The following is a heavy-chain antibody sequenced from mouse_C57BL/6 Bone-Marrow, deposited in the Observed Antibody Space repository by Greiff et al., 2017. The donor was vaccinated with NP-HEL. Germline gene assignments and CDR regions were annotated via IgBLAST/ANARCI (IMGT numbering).Heavy chain of an antibody. CDR3: AKGAMYDYDAYYFDY. V-gene: IGHV2-5*01. CDR2: IWRGGST. J-gene: IGHJ2*01. Sequence: VKVEESGPGLVQPSQSLSITCTVSGFSLTSYGVHWVRQSPGKGLEWLGVIWRGGSTDYNAAFMSRLSITKDNSKSQVFFKMNSLQADDTAIYYCAKGAMYDYDAYYFDYWGQGTTLTVSS. CDR1: GFSLTSYG. D-gene: IGHD2-4*01.